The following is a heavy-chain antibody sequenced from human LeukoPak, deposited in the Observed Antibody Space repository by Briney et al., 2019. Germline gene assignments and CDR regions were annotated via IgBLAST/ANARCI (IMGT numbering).Heavy chain of an antibody. V-gene: IGHV3-23*01. J-gene: IGHJ5*02. Sequence: PGGSLRLSCAASGFTFSSYTMSWVRQAPGKGLEWVSAIGGGAFMTSYADSVKGRFTISRDNSKNTLYLQMNSLRAEDTAVYYCAKAAVLRFLEWSPWSFGFDPWGQGTLVTVSS. D-gene: IGHD3-3*01. CDR2: IGGGAFMT. CDR1: GFTFSSYT. CDR3: AKAAVLRFLEWSPWSFGFDP.